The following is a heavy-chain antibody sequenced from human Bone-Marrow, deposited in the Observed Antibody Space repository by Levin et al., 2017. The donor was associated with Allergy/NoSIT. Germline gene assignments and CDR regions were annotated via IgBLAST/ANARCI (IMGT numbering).Heavy chain of an antibody. CDR2: IKQDESEN. J-gene: IGHJ4*02. CDR1: GFTFSSHW. CDR3: ARAEIQATIYFDY. D-gene: IGHD5-24*01. V-gene: IGHV3-7*03. Sequence: GGSLRLSCTASGFTFSSHWMAWVRQAPGKGLEWVAHIKQDESENYYVDSVRGRFTISRDNAKDSLYLQMNSLRDEDTAVYYCARAEIQATIYFDYWGQGTLVTVAS.